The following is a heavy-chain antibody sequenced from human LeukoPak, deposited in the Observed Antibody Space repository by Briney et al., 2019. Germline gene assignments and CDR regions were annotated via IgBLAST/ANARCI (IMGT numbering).Heavy chain of an antibody. CDR3: ARDNKQQLVPITSNWFDP. CDR2: INPNSGGT. D-gene: IGHD6-13*01. Sequence: ASVKVSYKASGYTFTGYYMHWVRQAPGQGLEWMGWINPNSGGTNYAQKFQGRVTMTRDTSISTAYMELSRLRSDDTAVYYCARDNKQQLVPITSNWFDPWGQGTLVTVSS. J-gene: IGHJ5*02. CDR1: GYTFTGYY. V-gene: IGHV1-2*02.